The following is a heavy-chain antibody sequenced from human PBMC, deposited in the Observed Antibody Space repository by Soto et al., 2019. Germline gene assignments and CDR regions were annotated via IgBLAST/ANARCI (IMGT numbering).Heavy chain of an antibody. CDR2: IYHSGST. CDR3: DSGEVVGLGY. Sequence: WQTPGKGLEWIGYIYHSGSTYYNPSLKSRVTILVDRSKNQFSLKLSSVTAADTAVYYCDSGEVVGLGYWGQGTLVSVSS. V-gene: IGHV4-30-2*01. J-gene: IGHJ4*02. D-gene: IGHD4-17*01.